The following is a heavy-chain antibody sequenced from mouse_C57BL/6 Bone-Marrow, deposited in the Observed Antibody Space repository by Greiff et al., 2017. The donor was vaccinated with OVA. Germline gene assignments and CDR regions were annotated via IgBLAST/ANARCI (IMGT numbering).Heavy chain of an antibody. D-gene: IGHD2-1*01. V-gene: IGHV5-4*03. J-gene: IGHJ2*01. CDR1: GFTFSSYA. Sequence: EVKLMESGGGLVKPGGSLKLSCAASGFTFSSYAMSWVRQTPEKRLEWVATISAGGSYTYYPDNVKGRFTISRDNAKNNLYLQMSHLKSEDTASYYCARGGNYNYWGQGTTLTVSS. CDR2: ISAGGSYT. CDR3: ARGGNYNY.